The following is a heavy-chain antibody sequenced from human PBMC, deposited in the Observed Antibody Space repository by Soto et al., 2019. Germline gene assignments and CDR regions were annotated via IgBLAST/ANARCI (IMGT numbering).Heavy chain of an antibody. V-gene: IGHV3-15*01. CDR3: TTPKKTQAD. CDR1: GFTFGNAW. CDR2: IKMKTDGGTT. D-gene: IGHD6-25*01. J-gene: IGHJ4*02. Sequence: PGGSLILSCAASGFTFGNAWMSWVRQAPGKGLEWVGPIKMKTDGGTTDYAAPVKGRFTISRDDSKNTLYLQMNSLKTEDTAVYYCTTPKKTQADWGQGTLVTVSS.